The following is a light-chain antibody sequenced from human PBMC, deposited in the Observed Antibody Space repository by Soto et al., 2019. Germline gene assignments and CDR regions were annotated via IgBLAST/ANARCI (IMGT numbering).Light chain of an antibody. CDR1: QSISNF. V-gene: IGKV1-39*01. J-gene: IGKJ1*01. CDR3: QQNYGTPKT. CDR2: AVS. Sequence: DIQMTQSPSSLSASVGDRVTITCRASQSISNFLNWYQQKPGKAPKLVIYAVSNLESGVPSRFSGSGSGTEFTLTISSLQPEDFETYSCQQNYGTPKTFGQGTKVDIX.